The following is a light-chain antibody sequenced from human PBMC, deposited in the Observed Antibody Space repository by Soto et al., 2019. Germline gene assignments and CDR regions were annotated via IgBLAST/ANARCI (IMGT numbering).Light chain of an antibody. CDR3: QQYNNWWT. J-gene: IGKJ1*01. V-gene: IGKV3-15*01. CDR1: QSVRSN. Sequence: EIVMTQSPATLSVSPWERATLSCRASQSVRSNLAWYQQKPGQAPRLLIYGASTRATGIPARFSGSGSGTEFTLTISSLPSEDFAVYYCQQYNNWWTFGQGTKVDI. CDR2: GAS.